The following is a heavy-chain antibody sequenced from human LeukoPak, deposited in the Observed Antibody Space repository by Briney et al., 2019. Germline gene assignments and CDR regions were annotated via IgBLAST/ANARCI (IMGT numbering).Heavy chain of an antibody. CDR2: IYHSGST. Sequence: PSETLSLTCAVSGGSISSGGYSWSWIRQPPGKGLEWIGYIYHSGSTYYNPSLKSRVTISVDRSKNQFSLKLSSATAADTAVYYCARDKTTNWYFDLWGRGTLVTVSS. J-gene: IGHJ2*01. CDR1: GGSISSGGYS. V-gene: IGHV4-30-2*01. D-gene: IGHD4-11*01. CDR3: ARDKTTNWYFDL.